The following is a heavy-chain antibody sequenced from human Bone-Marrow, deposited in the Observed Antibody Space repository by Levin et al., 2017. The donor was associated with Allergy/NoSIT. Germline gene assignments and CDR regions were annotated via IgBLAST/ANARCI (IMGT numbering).Heavy chain of an antibody. CDR3: AKDLEQVVRGIIDS. D-gene: IGHD3-10*01. J-gene: IGHJ4*02. CDR1: GFTFSIYS. V-gene: IGHV3-23*01. Sequence: GESLKISCAASGFTFSIYSMTWVRQAPGKGLEWVSAISGGGETTFYADSVKGRFTISRDNSKNILYLQMNSLRAEDTAVYYCAKDLEQVVRGIIDSWGQGTLVTVSS. CDR2: ISGGGETT.